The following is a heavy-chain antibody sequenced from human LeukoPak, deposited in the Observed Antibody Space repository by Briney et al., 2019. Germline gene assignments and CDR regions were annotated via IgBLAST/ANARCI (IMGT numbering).Heavy chain of an antibody. V-gene: IGHV4-59*01. CDR3: ARDAASIAVAGYDAFDI. D-gene: IGHD6-19*01. CDR1: GGSISSYY. Sequence: SETLSLTCTVSGGSISSYYWSWIRQPPGKGLEWIGYTYYSGSTNYNPSLKSRVTISVDTSKNQFSLKLSSVTAADTAVYYCARDAASIAVAGYDAFDIWGQGTMVTVSS. J-gene: IGHJ3*02. CDR2: TYYSGST.